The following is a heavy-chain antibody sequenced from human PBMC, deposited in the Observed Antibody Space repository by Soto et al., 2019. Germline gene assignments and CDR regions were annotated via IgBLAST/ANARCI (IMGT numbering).Heavy chain of an antibody. CDR1: GFSLSTSGVG. D-gene: IGHD3-3*01. CDR3: AHRRRGYFVYYFDY. J-gene: IGHJ4*02. V-gene: IGHV2-5*02. Sequence: QITLKESGPTLVKPTQTLTLTCTFSGFSLSTSGVGLGWIRQPPGKALEWLALIYWDDDKRYSPSLKSRLTITKDTSKNEVVLTMTNIDPVDTATYYCAHRRRGYFVYYFDYWGQGTLVTVSS. CDR2: IYWDDDK.